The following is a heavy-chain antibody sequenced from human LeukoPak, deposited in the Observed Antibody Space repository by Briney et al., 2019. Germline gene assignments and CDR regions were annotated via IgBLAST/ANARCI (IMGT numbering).Heavy chain of an antibody. D-gene: IGHD6-6*01. J-gene: IGHJ4*02. Sequence: GGSLRLSCAASGFTVSSTYMSWVRQAPGKGLEWVSVIYSGGSTYYGDSVPGGFTISRDNSKNTLFLQMNSLRAEDTAVYYCARDRLNSSSSGDYWGQGTLVTVSS. CDR2: IYSGGST. CDR3: ARDRLNSSSSGDY. CDR1: GFTVSSTY. V-gene: IGHV3-53*01.